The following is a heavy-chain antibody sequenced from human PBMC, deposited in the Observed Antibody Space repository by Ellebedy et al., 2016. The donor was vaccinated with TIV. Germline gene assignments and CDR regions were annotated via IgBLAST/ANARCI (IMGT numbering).Heavy chain of an antibody. D-gene: IGHD2-2*01. CDR2: ISSSDGTT. CDR3: AKEVSSSTWHYAFDS. Sequence: GESLKISCAASGFTFSTYAMRWVRQAPGKGLEWVSVISSSDGTTYYADPVKGRFTISRDNSKNKLYLEMNSLRAEDTALYYCAKEVSSSTWHYAFDSWGQGTMVTVSS. CDR1: GFTFSTYA. J-gene: IGHJ3*02. V-gene: IGHV3-23*01.